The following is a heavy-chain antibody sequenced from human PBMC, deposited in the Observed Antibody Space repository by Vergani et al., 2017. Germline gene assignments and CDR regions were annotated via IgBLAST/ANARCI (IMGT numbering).Heavy chain of an antibody. D-gene: IGHD3-9*01. V-gene: IGHV4-39*01. CDR3: ARTESNILRYFHWAL. J-gene: IGHJ4*02. CDR1: GGSITSRSYY. CDR2: IYHSGGA. Sequence: QLHLQESGPGLVKPSETLSLTCTVSGGSITSRSYYLGWIRQPPGKGLEWIGNIYHSGGAYYNPSLKGRVTISVDTSKNQFSLEVTSVTAADTAIYFCARTESNILRYFHWALWGQGTLVTVSS.